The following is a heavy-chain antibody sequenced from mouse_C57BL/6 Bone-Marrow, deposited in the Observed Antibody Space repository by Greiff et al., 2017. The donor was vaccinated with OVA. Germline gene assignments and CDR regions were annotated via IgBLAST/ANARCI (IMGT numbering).Heavy chain of an antibody. Sequence: QVQLQQSGPELVKPGASVKISCKASGYAFSSSWMNWVKQRPGKGLEWIGRIYPGDGDTNYNGKFKGKATLTADKSSSTAYMQLSSLTTEDSAIYYCARSRLLRWFAYWGQGTLVTVSA. J-gene: IGHJ3*01. V-gene: IGHV1-82*01. CDR1: GYAFSSSW. D-gene: IGHD2-3*01. CDR2: IYPGDGDT. CDR3: ARSRLLRWFAY.